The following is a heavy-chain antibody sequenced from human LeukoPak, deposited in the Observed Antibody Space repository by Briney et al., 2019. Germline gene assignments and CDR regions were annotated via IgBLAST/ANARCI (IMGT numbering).Heavy chain of an antibody. CDR1: GFTFSSYG. Sequence: GRSLGLSCAASGFTFSSYGMHWVRQAPGKGLEWVAVISYDGSNKYYADSVKGRFTISRDNSKNTLYLQMNSLRAEDTAVYYCAKERRGVRTDYWGQGTLVTVSS. J-gene: IGHJ4*02. V-gene: IGHV3-30*18. CDR2: ISYDGSNK. CDR3: AKERRGVRTDY.